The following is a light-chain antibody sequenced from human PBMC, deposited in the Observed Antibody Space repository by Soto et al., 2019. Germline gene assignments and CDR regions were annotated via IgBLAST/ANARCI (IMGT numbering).Light chain of an antibody. CDR3: SSYTGSHTWV. V-gene: IGLV2-14*01. CDR2: EVT. CDR1: SNDVGGYNY. Sequence: QSALTQPASVSGSPGQSITISCTGTSNDVGGYNYVSWYQHHPDKAPKLIIYEVTNRPSGVSNRFSGSKSANTASLTISGLQSEDEADFYCSSYTGSHTWVFGGGTKLTVL. J-gene: IGLJ3*02.